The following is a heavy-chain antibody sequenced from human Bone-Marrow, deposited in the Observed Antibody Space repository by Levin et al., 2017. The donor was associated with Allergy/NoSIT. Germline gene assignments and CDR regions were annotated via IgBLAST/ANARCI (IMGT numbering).Heavy chain of an antibody. V-gene: IGHV3-15*01. Sequence: GGSLRLSCAASGFTFSSAWLSWVRQAPGEGLQWVGRIKSKTDGGTTDYGAAVKGRFSISRGDSKNTLYLQMNSLRTEDTAKYYCTTDRAIAARPVFDYWGPGTLVTVSS. D-gene: IGHD6-13*01. J-gene: IGHJ4*02. CDR3: TTDRAIAARPVFDY. CDR1: GFTFSSAW. CDR2: IKSKTDGGTT.